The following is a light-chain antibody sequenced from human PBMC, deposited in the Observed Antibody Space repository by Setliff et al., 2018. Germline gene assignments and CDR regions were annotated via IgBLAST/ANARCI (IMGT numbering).Light chain of an antibody. J-gene: IGLJ1*01. Sequence: QSVLTQQPSVSGAPGQRVTISCTGSSSNIGAGYDVHWYQQLPGTAPKLLMYGNSNRPSGVPDRFSDSRSGTSVSLAITGLQAEDEADYYCQSYDRSLSGLVFGTGTKVTVL. CDR3: QSYDRSLSGLV. CDR1: SSNIGAGYD. V-gene: IGLV1-40*01. CDR2: GNS.